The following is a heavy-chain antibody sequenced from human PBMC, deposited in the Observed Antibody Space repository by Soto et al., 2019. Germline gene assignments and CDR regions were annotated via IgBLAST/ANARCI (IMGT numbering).Heavy chain of an antibody. CDR3: ARGGLQWLAPSRFDP. CDR1: GYTFTGYD. CDR2: MNPNSGNT. Sequence: ASVKVSCKASGYTFTGYDINWVRQATGQGLEWMGWMNPNSGNTGYAQKFQGRVTMTRNTSISTAYMELSSLRSEDTAVYYCARGGLQWLAPSRFDPWGQGTLVTVSS. J-gene: IGHJ5*02. D-gene: IGHD6-19*01. V-gene: IGHV1-8*01.